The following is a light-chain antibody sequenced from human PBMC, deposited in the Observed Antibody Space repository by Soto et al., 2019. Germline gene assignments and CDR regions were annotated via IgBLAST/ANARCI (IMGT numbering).Light chain of an antibody. J-gene: IGKJ3*01. V-gene: IGKV1-5*03. Sequence: DIQMTQSPSTLSASVGDRVTITCRASQRISNWLAWYQQKRGKAPKLVIYRASTLESGVPSRFSGSGSGTEFTLTISSLQPDDFATSFCQQYNSYSGTFGPGTQVDIK. CDR3: QQYNSYSGT. CDR2: RAS. CDR1: QRISNW.